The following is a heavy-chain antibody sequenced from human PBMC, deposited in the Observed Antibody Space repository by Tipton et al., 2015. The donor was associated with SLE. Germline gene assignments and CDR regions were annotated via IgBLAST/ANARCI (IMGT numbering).Heavy chain of an antibody. D-gene: IGHD5-24*01. CDR3: ARDPDGYSFDY. J-gene: IGHJ4*02. CDR2: ISSSGSTI. V-gene: IGHV3-48*03. Sequence: SLRLSCAASGFTFSSYEMNWVRQAPGKGLEWVSYISSSGSTIYYADSVKGRFTISRDNAKNSLYLQMNSLRAEDTAVYYCARDPDGYSFDYWGQGTLVTVSS. CDR1: GFTFSSYE.